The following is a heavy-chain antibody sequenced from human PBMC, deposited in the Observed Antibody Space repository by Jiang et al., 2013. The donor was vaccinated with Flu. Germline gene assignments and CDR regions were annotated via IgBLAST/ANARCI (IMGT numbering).Heavy chain of an antibody. CDR3: AHRRLYSGRWDSATFDY. Sequence: PTQTLTLTCTFSGFSLSTSVVGVGWIRQPPGKALEWLAVIYWDDDKRYSPSLKNRLTLSKDTSRNQVVLTMTNMDPSDTATYYCAHRRLYSGRWDSATFDYWGQGALVTVSS. CDR2: IYWDDDK. D-gene: IGHD6-13*01. CDR1: GFSLSTSVVG. J-gene: IGHJ4*02. V-gene: IGHV2-5*02.